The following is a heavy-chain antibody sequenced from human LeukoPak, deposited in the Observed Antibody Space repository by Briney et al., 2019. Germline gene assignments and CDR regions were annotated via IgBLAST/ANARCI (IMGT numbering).Heavy chain of an antibody. CDR2: INPNSGGT. CDR1: GYTFTGYY. CDR3: ARPHDYGDYYYYMDV. Sequence: ASVKVSCKASGYTFTGYYMHWVRQAPGQGLEWIGWINPNSGGTNYAQKFQGRVTMTRDTSISPGYMELSRLRSDDTAVYYCARPHDYGDYYYYMDVWGKGTTVTNSS. V-gene: IGHV1-2*02. J-gene: IGHJ6*03. D-gene: IGHD4-17*01.